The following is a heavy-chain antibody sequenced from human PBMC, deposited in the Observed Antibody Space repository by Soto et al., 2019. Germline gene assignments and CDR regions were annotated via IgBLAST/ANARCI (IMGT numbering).Heavy chain of an antibody. CDR1: GGSISSGGYS. D-gene: IGHD1-26*01. V-gene: IGHV4-61*08. J-gene: IGHJ6*02. CDR2: IYYSGST. CDR3: ARLRSGSYYYYGMDV. Sequence: SETLSLTCTVSGGSISSGGYSWSWIRQPPGKGLEWIGYIYYSGSTNYNPSLKSRVTISVDTSKNQFSLKLSSVTAADTAVYYCARLRSGSYYYYGMDVWGQGPTVTVSS.